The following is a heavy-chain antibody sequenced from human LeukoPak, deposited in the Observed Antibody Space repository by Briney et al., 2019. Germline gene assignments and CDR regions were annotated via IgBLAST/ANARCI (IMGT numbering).Heavy chain of an antibody. CDR3: ARDFPWSGYYTPPALDY. CDR2: IKQDGSEK. V-gene: IGHV3-7*01. J-gene: IGHJ4*02. CDR1: GFTFSSYW. D-gene: IGHD3-3*01. Sequence: GGSLRLSCAASGFTFSSYWMSWVRQAPGRGLEWGANIKQDGSEKYYVDSVKGRFTISRDNAKNSLYLQMNSLRAEDTAVYYCARDFPWSGYYTPPALDYWGQGTLVTVSS.